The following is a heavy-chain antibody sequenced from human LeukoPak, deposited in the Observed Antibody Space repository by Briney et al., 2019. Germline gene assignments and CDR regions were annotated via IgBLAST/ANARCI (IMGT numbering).Heavy chain of an antibody. V-gene: IGHV3-11*04. J-gene: IGHJ4*02. CDR1: GFTFSDSY. D-gene: IGHD7-27*01. CDR2: ISNSGNTI. CDR3: GRGHWGLDY. Sequence: PGGSLTLTCAASGFTFSDSYLAWIRQAPGKGLEWVSYISNSGNTIYYADSVKGRFTISRDNAMSSLYLQMNSLRAEDTAVYYCGRGHWGLDYWGQGTLVTVSS.